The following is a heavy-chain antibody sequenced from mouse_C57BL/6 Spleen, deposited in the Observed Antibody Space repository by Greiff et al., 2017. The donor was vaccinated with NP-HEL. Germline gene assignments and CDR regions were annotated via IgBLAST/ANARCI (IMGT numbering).Heavy chain of an antibody. CDR1: GFTFSDYG. CDR2: ISSGSSTI. D-gene: IGHD2-12*01. Sequence: DVQLVESGGGLVKPRGSLKLSCAASGFTFSDYGMHWVRQAPEKGLEWVAYISSGSSTIYYADTVKGRFTISRDNAKNNLFLQMTSLRSEDTAMYYWSSPYCYSWFAYWGQGTLVTVSA. J-gene: IGHJ3*01. V-gene: IGHV5-17*01. CDR3: SSPYCYSWFAY.